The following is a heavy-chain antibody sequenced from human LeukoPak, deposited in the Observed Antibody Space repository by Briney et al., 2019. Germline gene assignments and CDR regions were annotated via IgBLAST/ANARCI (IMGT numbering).Heavy chain of an antibody. Sequence: SETLSLTCSVSGGSITGYYWSWLRQPPGKGLEWIGYLYYSGGTTYNPSLKSRVTISADTSQSQFSLKLNSVTAADTAVYYCARRSDFWSPVSEYSFDYWGQGALVTVSS. V-gene: IGHV4-59*08. CDR3: ARRSDFWSPVSEYSFDY. CDR2: LYYSGGT. D-gene: IGHD3-3*01. J-gene: IGHJ4*02. CDR1: GGSITGYY.